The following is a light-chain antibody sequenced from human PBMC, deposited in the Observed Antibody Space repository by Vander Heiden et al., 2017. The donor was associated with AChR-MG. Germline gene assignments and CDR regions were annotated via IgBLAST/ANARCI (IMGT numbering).Light chain of an antibody. Sequence: QSVLTQPPSVSGAPGPRVPISCTGGSSNIGAGFEVQWYQQLPGAAPKLLIYRNYNRPSGVPDRFSASKSGTSASLAITGLQAEDEAHYYCQSYDRSLSGAGVFGGGTKLSVL. J-gene: IGLJ3*02. CDR2: RNY. CDR1: SSNIGAGFE. V-gene: IGLV1-40*01. CDR3: QSYDRSLSGAGV.